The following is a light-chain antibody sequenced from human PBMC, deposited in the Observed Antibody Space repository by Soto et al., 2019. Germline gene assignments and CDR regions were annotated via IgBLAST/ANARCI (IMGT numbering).Light chain of an antibody. CDR1: QGVSGD. CDR3: QQHNNCPIT. CDR2: DAS. Sequence: EMVMTQSPATLSRSPALRATLAGRASQGVSGDLAWYHHKPGQAPRLLIYDASTRALDTPARFAGSGSGTEFTLTITSLQSEDFAAYYCQQHNNCPITFGQGTRLEIK. V-gene: IGKV3-15*01. J-gene: IGKJ5*01.